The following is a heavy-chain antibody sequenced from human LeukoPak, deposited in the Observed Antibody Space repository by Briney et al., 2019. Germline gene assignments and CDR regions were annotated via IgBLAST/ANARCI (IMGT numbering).Heavy chain of an antibody. CDR3: VREDVAAAGLGAFDI. CDR2: ISGNGDNT. CDR1: GFTFNTHG. D-gene: IGHD6-13*01. J-gene: IGHJ3*02. Sequence: GGSLRLSCATSGFTFNTHGMHWVRQAPGKGLEYVSAISGNGDNTYYADYVKGRYTVSKDNYKNTLFLLMGSLRGEDMAVYYCVREDVAAAGLGAFDIWGQGTMVTVSS. V-gene: IGHV3-64*02.